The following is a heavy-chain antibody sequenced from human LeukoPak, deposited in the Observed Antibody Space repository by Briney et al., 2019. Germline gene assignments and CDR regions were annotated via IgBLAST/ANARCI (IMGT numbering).Heavy chain of an antibody. D-gene: IGHD3-10*01. J-gene: IGHJ3*02. Sequence: PSETLSLTCTVSGGSISSGSYYWSWIRQPAGKGLEWIGRIYTSGSTNYNPSLKSRVTISVDTSKNQFSLKLSSVTAADTAVYYCARTYGSGSYYKRGNAFDIWGQGTMVTVSS. CDR2: IYTSGST. CDR1: GGSISSGSYY. CDR3: ARTYGSGSYYKRGNAFDI. V-gene: IGHV4-61*02.